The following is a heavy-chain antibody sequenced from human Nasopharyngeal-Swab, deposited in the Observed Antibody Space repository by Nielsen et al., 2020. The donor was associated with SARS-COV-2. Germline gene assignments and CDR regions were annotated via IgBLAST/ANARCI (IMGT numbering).Heavy chain of an antibody. CDR3: ARGLSIAVGYYYYYGMDV. Sequence: SETLSLTCAVYGGSFSGYYWSWIRQPPGKGLEWIGDINHSGSTNYNPSLKSRVTISVDTSKNQFSLKLSSVTAADTAVYYCARGLSIAVGYYYYYGMDVWGQGTTVTVSS. CDR2: INHSGST. CDR1: GGSFSGYY. V-gene: IGHV4-34*01. D-gene: IGHD6-19*01. J-gene: IGHJ6*02.